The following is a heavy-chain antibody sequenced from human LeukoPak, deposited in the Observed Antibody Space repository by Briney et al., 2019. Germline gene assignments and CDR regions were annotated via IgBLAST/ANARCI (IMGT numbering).Heavy chain of an antibody. CDR3: ARLYGGNSGWFDP. D-gene: IGHD4-23*01. CDR2: IYYSGST. Sequence: SETLSLTCTVSGGSISSYYWSWIRQPPGKGLECIGYIYYSGSTNYNPSLKSRVTISVDTSKNQFSLKLSSVTATGTAVYYCARLYGGNSGWFDPWGQGTLVTVSS. J-gene: IGHJ5*02. V-gene: IGHV4-59*08. CDR1: GGSISSYY.